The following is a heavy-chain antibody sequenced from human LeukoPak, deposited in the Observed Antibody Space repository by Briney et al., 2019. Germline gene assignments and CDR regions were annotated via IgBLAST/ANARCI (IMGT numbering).Heavy chain of an antibody. CDR1: GFTLSSYW. CDR3: ARIPVGGNRAFDI. CDR2: INDHGSST. V-gene: IGHV3-74*01. J-gene: IGHJ3*02. Sequence: GGSLRLSCAVSGFTLSSYWMHWVRQGPEKGLVWVSRINDHGSSTDYADSVKGRFTISRDNGKNTLYLQMNSLRAEDTAVYYCARIPVGGNRAFDIWGQGIMVTVSS. D-gene: IGHD6-19*01.